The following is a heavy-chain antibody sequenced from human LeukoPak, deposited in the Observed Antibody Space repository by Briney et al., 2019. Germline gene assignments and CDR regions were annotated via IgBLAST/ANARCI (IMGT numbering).Heavy chain of an antibody. J-gene: IGHJ4*02. CDR1: GYTFTSYG. Sequence: ASVKVSCKASGYTFTSYGISRVRQAPGQGLEWMGWISAYNGNTNYAQKLQGRVTMTTDTSTSAAYMELRSLRSDDTAVYYCVREGGSAIYFDYWGQGTLVTVSS. V-gene: IGHV1-18*01. D-gene: IGHD3-10*01. CDR2: ISAYNGNT. CDR3: VREGGSAIYFDY.